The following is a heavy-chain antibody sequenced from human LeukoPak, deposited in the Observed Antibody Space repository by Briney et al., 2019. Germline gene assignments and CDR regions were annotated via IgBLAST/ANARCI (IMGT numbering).Heavy chain of an antibody. V-gene: IGHV4-39*01. Sequence: PSETLSLTCTVSGGSISSSSYYWGWSRQPPGKGLEWIGSIYYSGSTYYNPSLKSRVTISVDTSKNQFSLKLSSVTAADTAVYYCARRGEASASSGWLNWFDPWGQGTLVTVFS. D-gene: IGHD6-19*01. CDR1: GGSISSSSYY. CDR3: ARRGEASASSGWLNWFDP. J-gene: IGHJ5*02. CDR2: IYYSGST.